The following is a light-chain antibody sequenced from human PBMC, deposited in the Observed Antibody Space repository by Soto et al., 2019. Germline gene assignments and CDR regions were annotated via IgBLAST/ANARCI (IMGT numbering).Light chain of an antibody. J-gene: IGKJ4*01. V-gene: IGKV3-20*01. CDR2: GAS. CDR1: QGIGDT. Sequence: EIIMTQSPATLSVSPGEGVTLSCRASQGIGDTLAWYQHKPGQTPRLLIYGASTRATGIPDRFSGSGSGTDFTLTISRLDPEDFAVYYCRQYGRSLEFAVGGGTKVDIK. CDR3: RQYGRSLEFA.